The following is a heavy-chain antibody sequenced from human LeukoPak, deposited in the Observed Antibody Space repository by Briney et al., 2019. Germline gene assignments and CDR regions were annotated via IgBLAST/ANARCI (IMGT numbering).Heavy chain of an antibody. J-gene: IGHJ3*01. D-gene: IGHD3-22*01. CDR1: GGSVRSDSYY. CDR3: VGEAATDYYDSSGYYRQTEVFDA. CDR2: VYYSGST. V-gene: IGHV4-61*01. Sequence: PSETLSLTCTVSGGSVRSDSYYWSWIRQPPGKGLEWIGYVYYSGSTNYNPSLKSRVTISVDTSKNQFSLKLRSVTAADTAVYYCVGEAATDYYDSSGYYRQTEVFDAWGQGTMVTVSS.